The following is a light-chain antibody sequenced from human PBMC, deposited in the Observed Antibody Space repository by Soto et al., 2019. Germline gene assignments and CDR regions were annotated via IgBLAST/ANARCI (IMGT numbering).Light chain of an antibody. CDR3: CSHSASYTFV. V-gene: IGLV2-11*01. J-gene: IGLJ1*01. Sequence: QSVLTQPRSVSESPGQSVTISCTGTSSDVGGYNCVSWYQQHPGKAPQLIIYDVTQRPSGVPDRFSGSKSGNTASLSISGLQAEDEADYYCCSHSASYTFVFGTGTKVTVL. CDR2: DVT. CDR1: SSDVGGYNC.